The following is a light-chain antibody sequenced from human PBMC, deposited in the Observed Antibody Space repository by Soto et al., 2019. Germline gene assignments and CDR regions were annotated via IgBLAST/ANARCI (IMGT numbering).Light chain of an antibody. Sequence: EIVLTQSPGTLSLSLGERATLSCRATQSISSNYLAWFQQKPGQAPRLLIYGASIRATGIPERFSGTGSGADFTLTISRLEPEDFSVYYCHQYGNSPPWTFGQGPKVEIK. V-gene: IGKV3-20*01. CDR2: GAS. CDR1: QSISSNY. J-gene: IGKJ1*01. CDR3: HQYGNSPPWT.